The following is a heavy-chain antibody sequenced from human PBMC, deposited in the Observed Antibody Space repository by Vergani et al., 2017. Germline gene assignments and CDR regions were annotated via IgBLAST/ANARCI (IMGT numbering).Heavy chain of an antibody. V-gene: IGHV1-18*01. CDR2: ISAYNGKT. J-gene: IGHJ4*02. Sequence: QVQLVQSGAEVKKPGSSGKVSCKASGYTFTSYGISWVRQAPEQGLEWMGCISAYNGKTNYAKKLQGRVTMTTNTDTSTAYMELRSLGSDDTAVYYCARANRGYDYWGQGTLVTVSS. CDR1: GYTFTSYG. D-gene: IGHD3-10*01. CDR3: ARANRGYDY.